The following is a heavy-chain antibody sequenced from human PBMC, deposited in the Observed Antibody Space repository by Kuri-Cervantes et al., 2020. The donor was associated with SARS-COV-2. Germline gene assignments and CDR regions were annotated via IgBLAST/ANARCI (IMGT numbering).Heavy chain of an antibody. CDR2: ISSSSSYI. Sequence: GESLKISCAASGFAFSSYSMNWVRQAPGKGLEWVSSISSSSSYIYYADSVKGRFTISRDNAKNSLYLQMNSLRAEDTAVYYCARVIDWVPYDYWGQGTLVTVSS. CDR3: ARVIDWVPYDY. J-gene: IGHJ4*02. D-gene: IGHD3-22*01. V-gene: IGHV3-21*01. CDR1: GFAFSSYS.